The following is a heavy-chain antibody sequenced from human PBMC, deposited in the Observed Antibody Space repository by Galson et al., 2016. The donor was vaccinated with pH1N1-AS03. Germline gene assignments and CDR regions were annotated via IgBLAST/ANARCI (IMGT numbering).Heavy chain of an antibody. CDR2: ISSSGNYK. V-gene: IGHV3-21*01. J-gene: IGHJ3*02. Sequence: SLRLSCAASGFTFSGYSMNWVRQAPGKGLEWVSSISSSGNYKYYADSVKGRFTVSRDNAMNSLYLQMNSLRAEDTALYYCARSRSPDYYDSSTYRPDAFDIWGQGTMVTVSS. CDR3: ARSRSPDYYDSSTYRPDAFDI. D-gene: IGHD3-22*01. CDR1: GFTFSGYS.